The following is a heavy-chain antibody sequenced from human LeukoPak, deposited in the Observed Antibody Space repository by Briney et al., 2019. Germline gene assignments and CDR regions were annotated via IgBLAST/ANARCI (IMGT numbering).Heavy chain of an antibody. CDR1: GYTLTELS. CDR2: IIPILGIA. CDR3: ASEDYYYDSSSPGGY. D-gene: IGHD3-22*01. Sequence: ASVKVSCKVSGYTLTELSMHWVRQAPGQGLEWMGRIIPILGIANYAQKFQGRVTITADKSTSTAYMELSSLRSEDTAVYYCASEDYYYDSSSPGGYWGQGTLVTVSS. V-gene: IGHV1-69*04. J-gene: IGHJ4*02.